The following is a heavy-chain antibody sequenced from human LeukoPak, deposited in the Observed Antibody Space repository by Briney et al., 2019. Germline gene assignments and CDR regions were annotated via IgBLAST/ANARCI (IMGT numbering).Heavy chain of an antibody. V-gene: IGHV1-46*01. CDR3: ARTRGYYFDY. Sequence: ASVRVSCKASGYSSTNYYMHWVRQAPGQGPEWMGMINPSGGSTTYAQKFQGRVTMTRDMSTSTVYMELSSLTSEDTAVYYCARTRGYYFDYWGQGTLVTVSS. CDR2: INPSGGST. CDR1: GYSSTNYY. J-gene: IGHJ4*02.